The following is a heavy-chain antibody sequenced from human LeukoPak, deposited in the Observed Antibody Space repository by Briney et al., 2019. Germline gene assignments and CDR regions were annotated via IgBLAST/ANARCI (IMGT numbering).Heavy chain of an antibody. Sequence: SETLCLTCTVSGGSISSYYWSWIRQPPGKGLEWIGYIYYSGSTNYNPSLKSRVTISVDTSKNQFSLKLSSVTAADTAVYYCARIYYDILTGYPSGAFDIWGQGTMVTVSS. CDR1: GGSISSYY. D-gene: IGHD3-9*01. CDR2: IYYSGST. V-gene: IGHV4-59*01. CDR3: ARIYYDILTGYPSGAFDI. J-gene: IGHJ3*02.